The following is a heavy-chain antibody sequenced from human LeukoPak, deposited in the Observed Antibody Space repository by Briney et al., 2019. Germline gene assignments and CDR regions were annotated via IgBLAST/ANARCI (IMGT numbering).Heavy chain of an antibody. J-gene: IGHJ4*02. CDR3: ARDKMVGPTYFDY. V-gene: IGHV3-7*01. CDR2: IKQGGSEK. CDR1: GFTFSDYW. Sequence: GGSLRLSCAASGFTFSDYWMTWVRQAPGKGLEWVANIKQGGSEKYYVDSVKGRFTISRDNAKNSLYLQMNSLSAEDTAVYYCARDKMVGPTYFDYWGQGTLVTASS. D-gene: IGHD1-26*01.